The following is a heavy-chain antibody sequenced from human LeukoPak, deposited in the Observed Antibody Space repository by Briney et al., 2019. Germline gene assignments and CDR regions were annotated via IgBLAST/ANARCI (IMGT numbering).Heavy chain of an antibody. J-gene: IGHJ4*02. CDR2: INTNTGNP. D-gene: IGHD5-24*01. CDR1: GYTFTSYA. V-gene: IGHV7-4-1*02. CDR3: ARGVEMATKTPGDFDY. Sequence: ASVKVSCKASGYTFTSYAMNWVRQAPGQGLEWMGWINTNTGNPTYAQGFTGRFVFSLDTSVSTAYLQISSLKAEDTAVDYCARGVEMATKTPGDFDYWGQGTLVTVSS.